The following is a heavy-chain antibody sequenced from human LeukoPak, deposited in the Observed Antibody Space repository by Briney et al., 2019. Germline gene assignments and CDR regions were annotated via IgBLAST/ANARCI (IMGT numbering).Heavy chain of an antibody. CDR3: GKGRSMLGELAGDY. V-gene: IGHV3-23*01. Sequence: GGSLRLSCTASGFTFSSYAMSWVRQAPGKGPEWVSAISGGGDTSYYADSVKGGFTISRDNSKNILYLQMDSLRTEDTAVYYCGKGRSMLGELAGDYWSKGT. CDR1: GFTFSSYA. CDR2: ISGGGDTS. D-gene: IGHD3-10*02. J-gene: IGHJ4*02.